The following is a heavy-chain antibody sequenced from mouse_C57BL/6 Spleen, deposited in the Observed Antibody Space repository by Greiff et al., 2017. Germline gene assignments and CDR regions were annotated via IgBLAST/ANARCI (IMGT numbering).Heavy chain of an antibody. Sequence: QVTLKESGPGILQPSQTLSLTCSFSGFSLSTFGMGVGWIRQPSGKGLEWLAHIWWDDDKYYNPALKSRLTISKDTSKNQVFLKIANVDTADTATYYCARIADIYYGNYYAMDYWGQGTSVTVSS. CDR1: GFSLSTFGMG. J-gene: IGHJ4*01. CDR2: IWWDDDK. V-gene: IGHV8-8*01. CDR3: ARIADIYYGNYYAMDY. D-gene: IGHD2-1*01.